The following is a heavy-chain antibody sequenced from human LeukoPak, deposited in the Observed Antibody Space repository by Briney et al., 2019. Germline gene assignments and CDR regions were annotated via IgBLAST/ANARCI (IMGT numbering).Heavy chain of an antibody. Sequence: PGGSLRLSCAASGFTFSSYAMHWVRQAPGKGLEWVAVISHDGDNKYYADSVKGRFTISRDNSKSTLYVQMNSLRPEDTAVYYCARIGGIAAAGIDYWGQGTLVTVSS. CDR2: ISHDGDNK. CDR1: GFTFSSYA. J-gene: IGHJ4*02. D-gene: IGHD6-13*01. V-gene: IGHV3-30-3*01. CDR3: ARIGGIAAAGIDY.